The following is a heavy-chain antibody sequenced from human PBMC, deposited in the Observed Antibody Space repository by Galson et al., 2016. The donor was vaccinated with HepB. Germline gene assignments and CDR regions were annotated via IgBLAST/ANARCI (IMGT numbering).Heavy chain of an antibody. CDR3: ARGNPQGRYYYYLDV. CDR2: FYSSESI. Sequence: SETLSLTCTVSGGSISAYYWNWIRQPAGKGLEWIGRFYSSESINYNPSLQSRVTMSVDTSKNQISLKLNSVTAADTAVYYCARGNPQGRYYYYLDVWGKGTTVSVSS. V-gene: IGHV4-4*07. CDR1: GGSISAYY. J-gene: IGHJ6*03.